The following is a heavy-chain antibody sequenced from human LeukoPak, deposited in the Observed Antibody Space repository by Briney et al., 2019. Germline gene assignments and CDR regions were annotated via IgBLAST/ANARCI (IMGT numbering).Heavy chain of an antibody. J-gene: IGHJ4*02. CDR3: AKDNRRHYTSAPTLDSLR. V-gene: IGHV3-9*01. Sequence: PGGSLRLSCAGSGFIFNNYAMHWVRQPPGKGLEWVSGISWNSGSIDYADSVKGRFTISRDNAKNSLYLQMNSLRVEDTAFYYCAKDNRRHYTSAPTLDSLRWGQGALVTVSS. D-gene: IGHD6-19*01. CDR2: ISWNSGSI. CDR1: GFIFNNYA.